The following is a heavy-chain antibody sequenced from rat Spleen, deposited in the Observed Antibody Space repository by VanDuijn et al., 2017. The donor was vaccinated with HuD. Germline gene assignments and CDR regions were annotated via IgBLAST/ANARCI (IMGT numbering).Heavy chain of an antibody. CDR3: ARHIDNFFDY. D-gene: IGHD4-6*01. Sequence: EVQLVESGGSLVQPGRSLKLSCVASGFTFSNHWMTWIRQAPGKRLEWVASISYEGSSTYYGDSVKGRFTISRDNAKSTLYLQMNSLRSEDTATYYCARHIDNFFDYWGQGVMVTVSS. CDR2: ISYEGSST. J-gene: IGHJ2*01. V-gene: IGHV5-31*01. CDR1: GFTFSNHW.